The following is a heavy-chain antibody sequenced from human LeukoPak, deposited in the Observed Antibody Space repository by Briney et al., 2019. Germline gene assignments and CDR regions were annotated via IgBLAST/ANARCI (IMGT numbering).Heavy chain of an antibody. CDR3: ARGGVVTAYTAAFDY. J-gene: IGHJ4*02. CDR1: GYTFTSYY. D-gene: IGHD2-21*02. Sequence: GASVKVSSKASGYTFTSYYLHWVRQAPGQGLEWMGIINPSGGGTSNAQNFQGRVTLTRDTSTSTVYMELSSLRSEDTAVYYCARGGVVTAYTAAFDYWGQGTLVTVSS. V-gene: IGHV1-46*01. CDR2: INPSGGGT.